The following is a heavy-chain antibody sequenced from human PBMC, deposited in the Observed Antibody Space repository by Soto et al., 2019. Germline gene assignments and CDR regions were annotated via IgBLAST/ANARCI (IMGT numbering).Heavy chain of an antibody. Sequence: GGSLRLSCAASGFTFDDYTMHWVRQAPGKGLEWVSLISWDGGSTYYADSVKGRFTISRDNSKNSLYLQMNSLRTEDTALYYCAKGGIAAAGPVYFDYWGQGTLVTVSS. J-gene: IGHJ4*02. CDR3: AKGGIAAAGPVYFDY. CDR2: ISWDGGST. CDR1: GFTFDDYT. D-gene: IGHD6-13*01. V-gene: IGHV3-43*01.